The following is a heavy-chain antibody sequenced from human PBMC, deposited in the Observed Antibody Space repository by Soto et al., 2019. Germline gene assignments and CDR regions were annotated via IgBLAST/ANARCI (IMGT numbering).Heavy chain of an antibody. CDR1: GYSFTNYW. CDR3: ARDLYNWNHRRHDYYYYGMDV. D-gene: IGHD1-20*01. J-gene: IGHJ6*02. Sequence: GESLKISCKGSGYSFTNYWIAWVRQMPGKGLEWMGIIYPGDSDTRYSPSFQGQVTISADKSITTAYMELSSLRSEDTALYYCARDLYNWNHRRHDYYYYGMDVWGQGTTVTVSS. V-gene: IGHV5-51*01. CDR2: IYPGDSDT.